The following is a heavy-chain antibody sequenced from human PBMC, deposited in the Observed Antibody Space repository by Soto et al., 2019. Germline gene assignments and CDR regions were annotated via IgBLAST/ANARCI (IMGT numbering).Heavy chain of an antibody. CDR1: GGSFSDYY. D-gene: IGHD4-17*01. Sequence: SETLSLTCAVFGGSFSDYYSIWIRQSPGKGLEWIGEINHSGGTDYNPSLKNRVTISVDTSKNQFSLKLTSLTAADTAVYYCARGSTVTTLYFQHWGQGTLVTVSS. CDR3: ARGSTVTTLYFQH. V-gene: IGHV4-34*01. J-gene: IGHJ1*01. CDR2: INHSGGT.